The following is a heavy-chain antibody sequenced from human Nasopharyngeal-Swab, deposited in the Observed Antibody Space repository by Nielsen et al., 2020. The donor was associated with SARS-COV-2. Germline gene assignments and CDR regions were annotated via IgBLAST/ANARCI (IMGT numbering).Heavy chain of an antibody. J-gene: IGHJ4*02. D-gene: IGHD3-22*01. CDR3: ARDSTSKYFDGSGYSFDS. Sequence: GESLKISCAVSGFTFSSYSMSWVRQAPGKGLEWVSLITSGSSYIYYADSVKGRFTISRDNAKNFLYLQMNSLRAEDTAVYYCARDSTSKYFDGSGYSFDSWGQGTLVTVSS. V-gene: IGHV3-21*01. CDR2: ITSGSSYI. CDR1: GFTFSSYS.